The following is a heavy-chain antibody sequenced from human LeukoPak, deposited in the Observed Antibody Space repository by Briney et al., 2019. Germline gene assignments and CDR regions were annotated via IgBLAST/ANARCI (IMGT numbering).Heavy chain of an antibody. V-gene: IGHV3-74*01. CDR3: VRGCSSTSCYPFDC. CDR2: INYDGST. Sequence: PGGTLRLSCAASGVTFSNYWLHWFRQAPGKGMVWVSRINYDGSTNYADSVKGRFTISRDNARNTLYMQLNSLRAEDTAVYYCVRGCSSTSCYPFDCWGQGTLVTVSS. CDR1: GVTFSNYW. J-gene: IGHJ4*02. D-gene: IGHD2-2*01.